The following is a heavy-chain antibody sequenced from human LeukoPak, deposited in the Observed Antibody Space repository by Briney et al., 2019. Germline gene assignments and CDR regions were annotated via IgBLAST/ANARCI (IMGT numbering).Heavy chain of an antibody. CDR1: GFTFSSYG. CDR2: IWYDGSNK. D-gene: IGHD3-10*01. CDR3: ARDRSVGSALGGY. J-gene: IGHJ4*02. Sequence: GRSLRLSCAASGFTFSSYGMHRVRQAPGKGLEWVAVIWYDGSNKYYADSVKGRFTISRDNSKNTLYLQMNSLRAEDTAVYYCARDRSVGSALGGYWGQGSLVTVSS. V-gene: IGHV3-33*01.